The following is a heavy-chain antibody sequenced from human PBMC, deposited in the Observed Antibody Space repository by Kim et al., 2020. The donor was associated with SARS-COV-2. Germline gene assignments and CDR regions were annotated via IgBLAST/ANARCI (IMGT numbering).Heavy chain of an antibody. CDR3: ASPSALRYFDWALDY. J-gene: IGHJ4*01. D-gene: IGHD3-9*01. Sequence: SETLSLTCTVSGGSISSSSYYWAWIRQPPGKGLEWIGSFFNSGSTYYNPSLKSRVAISVDTSKNQFSLKLSSATAADTAVYYCASPSALRYFDWALDYWG. V-gene: IGHV4-39*07. CDR1: GGSISSSSYY. CDR2: FFNSGST.